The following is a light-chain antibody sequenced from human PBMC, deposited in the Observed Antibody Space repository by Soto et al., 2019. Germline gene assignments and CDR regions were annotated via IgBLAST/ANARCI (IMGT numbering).Light chain of an antibody. V-gene: IGKV3-20*01. Sequence: EIVLAQSPGTLSLSPGERATLSCRASQSVGSSYLAWYQQKPGQAPRLLIYGASSRATGIPDRFSGSGSGTDFTLTISRLEPEDVATYYCQKYNSAPFTFGPGTKVDIK. CDR2: GAS. CDR1: QSVGSSY. CDR3: QKYNSAPFT. J-gene: IGKJ3*01.